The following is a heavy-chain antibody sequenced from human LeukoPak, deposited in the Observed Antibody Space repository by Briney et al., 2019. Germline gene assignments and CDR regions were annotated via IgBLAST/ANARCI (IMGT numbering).Heavy chain of an antibody. Sequence: SGPTLVNPTQTLTLTCTFSGFSLSSQVGVGWIRQPPGKALEFLALTYWGADKLLSPSLQSRLTITKDASKNQVVLTMTNMAPVDTATYYCAHKPGQKNYFDPWGQGTLVTVSS. CDR2: TYWGADK. V-gene: IGHV2-5*02. CDR3: AHKPGQKNYFDP. D-gene: IGHD1-7*01. CDR1: GFSLSSQVG. J-gene: IGHJ5*02.